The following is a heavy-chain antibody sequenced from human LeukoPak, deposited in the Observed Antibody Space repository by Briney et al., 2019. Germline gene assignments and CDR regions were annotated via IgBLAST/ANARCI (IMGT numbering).Heavy chain of an antibody. CDR2: ILYERSKE. CDR1: VFTFTGYA. Sequence: GGSPRLSCAASVFTFTGYAMHWGRQAPGKGRESGLAILYERSKEEHADSVNPRFTISRDSSKNMLHLKMNSLKAAETAVYYCAKDLRAIYDVLTGYLDAFDLWGQGTMVTVSS. J-gene: IGHJ3*01. D-gene: IGHD3-9*01. V-gene: IGHV3-30*18. CDR3: AKDLRAIYDVLTGYLDAFDL.